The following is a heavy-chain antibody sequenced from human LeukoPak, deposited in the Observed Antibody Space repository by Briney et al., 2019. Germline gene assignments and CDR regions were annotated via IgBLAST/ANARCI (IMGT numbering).Heavy chain of an antibody. V-gene: IGHV3-48*03. CDR3: AREGGARSDACDI. J-gene: IGHJ3*02. Sequence: GGSLRLSCAASGFTFSSYEMSWVRQAPGKGLEWVSYISSSGSTIYYADSVQGRFTISRDNAKNSLYLQMNSLRAEDTALYYCAREGGARSDACDIWGQGTMVTVSS. CDR1: GFTFSSYE. CDR2: ISSSGSTI. D-gene: IGHD1-26*01.